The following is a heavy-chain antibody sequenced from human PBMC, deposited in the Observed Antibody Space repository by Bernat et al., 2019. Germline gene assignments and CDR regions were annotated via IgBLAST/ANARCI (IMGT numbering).Heavy chain of an antibody. CDR2: IKQDGSEK. CDR3: ARDSVAFRDFWSGYFNWFDP. CDR1: GFTFGSYW. J-gene: IGHJ5*02. Sequence: EVQLVESGGGLVQPGGSLRLSCAASGFTFGSYWMSWVRQAPGKGLEWVANIKQDGSEKYYVDSVKGRFTISRDNAKNSLYLQMNSLRAEDTAVYYCARDSVAFRDFWSGYFNWFDPWGQGTLVTVSS. D-gene: IGHD3-3*01. V-gene: IGHV3-7*03.